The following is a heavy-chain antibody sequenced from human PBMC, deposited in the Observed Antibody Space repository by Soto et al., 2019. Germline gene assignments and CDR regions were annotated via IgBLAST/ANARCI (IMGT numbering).Heavy chain of an antibody. CDR2: INPNSGGT. CDR1: GYTFTGYY. CDR3: ARGDVGYCSGGSCVGYYYYYYGMDV. Sequence: QVQLVQSGAEVKKPGASVKVSCKASGYTFTGYYMHWVRQAPGQGLEWMGWINPNSGGTNYAQKIQGWVTMTRDTSISTAYMELSRLRSDDTAVYYCARGDVGYCSGGSCVGYYYYYYGMDVWGQGTTVTVSS. J-gene: IGHJ6*02. D-gene: IGHD2-15*01. V-gene: IGHV1-2*04.